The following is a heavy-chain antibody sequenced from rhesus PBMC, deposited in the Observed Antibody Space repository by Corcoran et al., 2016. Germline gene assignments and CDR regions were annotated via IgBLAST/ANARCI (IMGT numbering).Heavy chain of an antibody. J-gene: IGHJ4*01. CDR1: GFTFSDHY. D-gene: IGHD4-23*01. V-gene: IGHV3-37*01. Sequence: EVQLVESGGGLVQPGGSLRLSCAASGFTFSDHYMDWVRQAPGKGLEWVSSISGNSSGTYYPDSVKGRCTISRNNAKNTLYLQMNSPRAEDTAVYYCAREDSNYDYFDYWGQGVLVTVSS. CDR2: ISGNSSGT. CDR3: AREDSNYDYFDY.